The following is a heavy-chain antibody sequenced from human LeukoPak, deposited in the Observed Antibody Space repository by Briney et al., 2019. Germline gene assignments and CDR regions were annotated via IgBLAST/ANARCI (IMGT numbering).Heavy chain of an antibody. CDR1: GFAFDEHG. D-gene: IGHD2-2*01. CDR3: AGAGCGSTSCYDSRGWFDP. Sequence: GGSLRLSCSASGFAFDEHGMSWVRQVPGKGLEWVSGINWSGGSTGYVDPLRGRFTISRDNAKNSLYLQMDSLRAEDTALYFCAGAGCGSTSCYDSRGWFDPWGQGTLVTVSS. J-gene: IGHJ5*02. V-gene: IGHV3-20*04. CDR2: INWSGGST.